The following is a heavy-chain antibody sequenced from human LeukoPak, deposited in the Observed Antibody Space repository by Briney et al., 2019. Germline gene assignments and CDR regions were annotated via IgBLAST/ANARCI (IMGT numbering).Heavy chain of an antibody. CDR3: ARDARFGDYVWGSYRINWFDP. D-gene: IGHD3-16*02. V-gene: IGHV6-1*01. Sequence: SQTLSLTCALSGDSVSSNSAAWNWIRQSPSRGLEWLGRTYYRSKWYNDYAVSVKSRITINPDTSKNQFSLQLNSVTPEDTAVYYCARDARFGDYVWGSYRINWFDPWGQGTLVTVSS. CDR1: GDSVSSNSAA. CDR2: TYYRSKWYN. J-gene: IGHJ5*02.